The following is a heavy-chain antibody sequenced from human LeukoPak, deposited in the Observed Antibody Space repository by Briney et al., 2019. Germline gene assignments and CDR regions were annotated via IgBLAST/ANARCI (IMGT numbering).Heavy chain of an antibody. CDR3: ARLGYDFWSGHPAGILPNWFDP. D-gene: IGHD3-3*01. CDR2: LYYSGST. Sequence: SETLSLTCSVSGISINSNTYYWVWIRQPPGKGLEWIGSLYYSGSTYYNPSLKSRVTISVDTSKNQFSLKLSSVTAADTAVYYCARLGYDFWSGHPAGILPNWFDPWGQGTLVTVSS. V-gene: IGHV4-39*01. J-gene: IGHJ5*02. CDR1: GISINSNTYY.